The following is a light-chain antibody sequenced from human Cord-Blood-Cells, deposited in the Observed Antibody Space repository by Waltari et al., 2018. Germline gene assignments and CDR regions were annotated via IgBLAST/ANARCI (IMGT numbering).Light chain of an antibody. Sequence: DIQMTQSPSSLSASVGDRATITCQASQDISNYLNWYQQKPGKAPKLLIYDASNLETGVPSRFSGSGSGTDFTFTISSLQPEDIATYYCQQYDNLPLTFGGGTKVEI. CDR3: QQYDNLPLT. CDR2: DAS. CDR1: QDISNY. V-gene: IGKV1-33*01. J-gene: IGKJ4*01.